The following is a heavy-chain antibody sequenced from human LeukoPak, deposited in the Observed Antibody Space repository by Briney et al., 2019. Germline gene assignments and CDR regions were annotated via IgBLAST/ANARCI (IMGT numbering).Heavy chain of an antibody. CDR1: GFTFSIYA. D-gene: IGHD2-2*01. J-gene: IGHJ4*02. CDR2: ITDSGGAT. CDR3: AQRAQLPKRHFDY. V-gene: IGHV3-23*01. Sequence: GSLRLSCAASGFTFSIYAMSWVRQAPGKGLEWVSTITDSGGATYHADSVKGRFTISRDNSKNTLYLQMNSLRAEDTAVYYYAQRAQLPKRHFDYWGQGTLVTVSS.